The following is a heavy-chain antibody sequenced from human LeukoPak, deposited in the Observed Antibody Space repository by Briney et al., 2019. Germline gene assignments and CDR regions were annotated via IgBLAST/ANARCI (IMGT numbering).Heavy chain of an antibody. CDR3: ARLLPGWNYEGDNWFDP. CDR2: INPNSGGT. V-gene: IGHV1-2*02. Sequence: ASVKVSCKASGYTFTGYYMHWVRQAPGQGLEWMGWINPNSGGTNYAQKFQGRVTMTRDTSISTAYMELSRLRSDDTAVHYCARLLPGWNYEGDNWFDPWGQGTLVTVSS. CDR1: GYTFTGYY. D-gene: IGHD1-7*01. J-gene: IGHJ5*02.